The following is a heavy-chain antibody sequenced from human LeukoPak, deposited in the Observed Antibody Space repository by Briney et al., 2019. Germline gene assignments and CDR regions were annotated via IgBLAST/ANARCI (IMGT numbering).Heavy chain of an antibody. CDR1: GGSISSGDYY. V-gene: IGHV4-30-4*01. D-gene: IGHD4-17*01. CDR2: IYYSGST. CDR3: ARVVDYGELNWFDP. J-gene: IGHJ5*02. Sequence: PSETLSLTCTVSGGSISSGDYYWSWIRQPPGKGLEWIGYIYYSGSTYYNPSLKSRVTISVDTSKNQFSLKLSSVTAADTAVYHCARVVDYGELNWFDPWGQGTLVTVSS.